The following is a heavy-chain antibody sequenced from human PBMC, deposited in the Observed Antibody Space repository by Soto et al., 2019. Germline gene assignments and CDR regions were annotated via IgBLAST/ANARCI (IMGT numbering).Heavy chain of an antibody. D-gene: IGHD6-19*01. Sequence: GGSLRLSCAASGFTFSSYEMNWVHQAPGKGLEWVSYISSSGSTIYYADSVKGRFTISRDNAKNSLYLQMNSLRAEDTAVYYCARFITGYSSGWNYFDYWGQGTLVTVSS. CDR3: ARFITGYSSGWNYFDY. J-gene: IGHJ4*02. CDR1: GFTFSSYE. CDR2: ISSSGSTI. V-gene: IGHV3-48*03.